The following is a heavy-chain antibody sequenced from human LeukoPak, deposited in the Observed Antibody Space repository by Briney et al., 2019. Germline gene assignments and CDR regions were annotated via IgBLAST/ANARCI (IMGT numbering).Heavy chain of an antibody. J-gene: IGHJ4*02. Sequence: ASVEVSYKSCGYIHSNYGLIGVRQPPARGRVGVGWPTYKRNTNWAKKFQDRVTMTTDTSKTTAYMELRSLESDHTAVYYCARHSGSGWQALGYWGEGTLVTVSS. D-gene: IGHD6-19*01. CDR2: PTYKRNT. V-gene: IGHV1-18*04. CDR3: ARHSGSGWQALGY. CDR1: GYIHSNYG.